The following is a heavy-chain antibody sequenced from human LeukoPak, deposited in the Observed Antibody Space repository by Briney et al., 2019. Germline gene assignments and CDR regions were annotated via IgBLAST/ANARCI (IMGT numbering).Heavy chain of an antibody. CDR2: IRYDGSNK. CDR1: GFTFSSYG. J-gene: IGHJ5*02. CDR3: GRGHYGDYA. V-gene: IGHV3-30*02. Sequence: GGSLRLSCAASGFTFSSYGMHWVRQAPGKGLEWVAFIRYDGSNKYYADSVKGRFTISRDNAENSLFLQMNSLRAEDTAVYYCGRGHYGDYAWGQGTLVTVSS. D-gene: IGHD4-17*01.